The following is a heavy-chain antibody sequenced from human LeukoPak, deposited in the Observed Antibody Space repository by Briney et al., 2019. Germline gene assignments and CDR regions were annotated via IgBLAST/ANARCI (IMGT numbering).Heavy chain of an antibody. Sequence: SVKVSCKASGGTFSSYAISWLRQAPGQGLEWMGGIIPIFGTANYAQKFQGRVTITADESTSTAYMELSSLRSEDTAVYYCARAYHSSGYIREYYFDYWGQGTLVTVSS. D-gene: IGHD3-22*01. CDR2: IIPIFGTA. V-gene: IGHV1-69*13. CDR3: ARAYHSSGYIREYYFDY. J-gene: IGHJ4*02. CDR1: GGTFSSYA.